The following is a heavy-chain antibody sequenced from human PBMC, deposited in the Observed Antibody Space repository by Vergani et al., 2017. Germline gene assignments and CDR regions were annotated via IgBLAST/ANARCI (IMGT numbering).Heavy chain of an antibody. V-gene: IGHV3-7*03. CDR3: VRVVLGYDFWSGYLYCDH. D-gene: IGHD3-3*01. CDR1: GFIFSNYW. CDR2: IKQDGSEK. J-gene: IGHJ4*02. Sequence: EVQLVESGGGLVQPGGSVRLSCAGSGFIFSNYWMSWVRQAPGKGLEWVANIKQDGSEKYYVDSVKGRFTISRDNAKNSLYLQMNSLRAEDTAVYYCVRVVLGYDFWSGYLYCDHWGQGTRVTVSS.